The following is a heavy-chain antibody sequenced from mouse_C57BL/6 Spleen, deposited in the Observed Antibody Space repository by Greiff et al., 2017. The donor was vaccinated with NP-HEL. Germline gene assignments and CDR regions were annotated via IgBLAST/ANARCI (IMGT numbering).Heavy chain of an antibody. Sequence: EVHLVESGGGLVKPGGSLKLSCAASGFTFSDYGMHWVRQAPEKGLEWVAYISSGSSTNYYADTVKGRFTISSDNAKNTLFLQMTSLRSEDTAMYYCARSKRESYYAMDYWGQGTSVTVSS. CDR1: GFTFSDYG. CDR2: ISSGSSTN. CDR3: ARSKRESYYAMDY. V-gene: IGHV5-17*01. D-gene: IGHD2-5*01. J-gene: IGHJ4*01.